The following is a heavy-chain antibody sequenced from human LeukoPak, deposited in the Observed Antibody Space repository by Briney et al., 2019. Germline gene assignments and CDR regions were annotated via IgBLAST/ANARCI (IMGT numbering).Heavy chain of an antibody. CDR3: AKALPPLGYCSSTSCHKPY. CDR1: GFTCSSYA. D-gene: IGHD2-2*02. V-gene: IGHV3-23*01. Sequence: TGGSLRLSCAAPGFTCSSYAMSWVRQAPGKGLEWVSAISGSSGSTYYADSVKGRFTISRDNSKNTLYLQMNSLRAEDTAVYYCAKALPPLGYCSSTSCHKPYWGQGTLVTVSS. J-gene: IGHJ4*02. CDR2: ISGSSGST.